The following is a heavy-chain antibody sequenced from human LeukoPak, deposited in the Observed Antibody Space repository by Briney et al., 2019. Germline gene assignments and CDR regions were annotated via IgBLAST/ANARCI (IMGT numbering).Heavy chain of an antibody. D-gene: IGHD3-22*01. Sequence: GGSLRLSCAASGFTFSSYAMSWVRQAPGKGLESVSSISTGGGTTYYADSGKGRFTISRDNSKTTLYLQMNSLRAEDTAVYYCAKSLYDSSGYYFFDYWGQGTLVTVSS. V-gene: IGHV3-23*01. CDR3: AKSLYDSSGYYFFDY. J-gene: IGHJ4*02. CDR1: GFTFSSYA. CDR2: ISTGGGTT.